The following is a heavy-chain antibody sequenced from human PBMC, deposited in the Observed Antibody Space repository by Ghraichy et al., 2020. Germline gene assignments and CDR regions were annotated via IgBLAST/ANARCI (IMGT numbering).Heavy chain of an antibody. V-gene: IGHV5-51*01. CDR2: IYPGDSDT. CDR1: GYSFTSYW. D-gene: IGHD2-2*02. J-gene: IGHJ3*02. Sequence: ESLNISCKGSGYSFTSYWIGWVRQMPGKGLEWMGIIYPGDSDTRYSPSFQGQVTISADKSISTAYLQWSSLKASDTAMYYCASRYCSSTSCYNAEDAFDIWGQGTMVTVSS. CDR3: ASRYCSSTSCYNAEDAFDI.